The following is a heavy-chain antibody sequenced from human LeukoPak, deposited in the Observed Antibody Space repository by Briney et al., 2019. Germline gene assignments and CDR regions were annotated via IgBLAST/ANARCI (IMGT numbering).Heavy chain of an antibody. CDR1: GFTFTSSA. D-gene: IGHD3-22*01. CDR3: AADPYYYDSSGPGIDY. Sequence: GASVKVSCKASGFTFTSSAVQWVRQARGQRLEWIGWIVVGSGNTNYAQKFQERVTITRDMSTSTAYMELSSLRSEDTAVYYCAADPYYYDSSGPGIDYWGQGTLVTVSS. V-gene: IGHV1-58*01. J-gene: IGHJ4*02. CDR2: IVVGSGNT.